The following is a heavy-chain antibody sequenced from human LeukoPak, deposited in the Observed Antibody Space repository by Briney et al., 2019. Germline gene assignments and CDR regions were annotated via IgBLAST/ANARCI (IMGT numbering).Heavy chain of an antibody. CDR3: ARFRYGDYVDY. V-gene: IGHV1-2*06. CDR2: INPNSGGT. J-gene: IGHJ4*02. CDR1: GYTFTGYY. D-gene: IGHD4-17*01. Sequence: ASVKVSCKASGYTFTGYYMHWVRQAPGQGLEWMGRINPNSGGTNYAQKIQGRVTMTRDTSISTAYMELSRLRSDDTAVYYCARFRYGDYVDYWGQGTLVTVSS.